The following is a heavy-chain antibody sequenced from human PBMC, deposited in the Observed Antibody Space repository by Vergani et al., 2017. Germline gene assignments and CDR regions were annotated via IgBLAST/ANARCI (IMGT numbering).Heavy chain of an antibody. Sequence: QLQLQESGPGLVKPSETLSLTCTVSGGSISSGSYYWGWVRQPPGEGLEWIGTIYYSGTTHYKPSLKSRVTISVDTSKNQLPLKLSSVTAADTAVYYCWCGSGEDVDYWGQGTLVTVS. CDR1: GGSISSGSYY. CDR3: WCGSGEDVDY. D-gene: IGHD3-10*01. J-gene: IGHJ4*02. CDR2: IYYSGTT. V-gene: IGHV4-39*01.